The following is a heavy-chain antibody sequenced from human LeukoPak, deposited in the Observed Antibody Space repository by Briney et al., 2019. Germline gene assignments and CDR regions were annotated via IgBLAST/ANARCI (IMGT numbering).Heavy chain of an antibody. CDR2: IKEDGNKK. Sequence: PGGSLRLSCAASGFTFSNYWMSWVRQAPGKGLEWVANIKEDGNKKYYVDSVKGRFTISRDNAKNSLYLQMNSLRVEDTAVYYCARDRWGYSYGGDWGQGTLVTVSS. J-gene: IGHJ4*02. CDR1: GFTFSNYW. CDR3: ARDRWGYSYGGD. V-gene: IGHV3-7*01. D-gene: IGHD5-18*01.